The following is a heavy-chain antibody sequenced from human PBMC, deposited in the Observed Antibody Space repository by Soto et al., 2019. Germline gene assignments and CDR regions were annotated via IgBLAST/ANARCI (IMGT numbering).Heavy chain of an antibody. CDR2: IYWDDDK. Sequence: QITLKESGPTRVKPTQTLTLTCSFSGFSLTSRPVGVAWIRQPPGKALEWLAVIYWDDDKRYSPPLNSRLTIAKDTSKNQVVLTMAYMDPVDTATYFCAHGGDMYGNWDQDYLDNWGQGILVTVSS. J-gene: IGHJ4*02. V-gene: IGHV2-5*02. CDR1: GFSLTSRPVG. CDR3: AHGGDMYGNWDQDYLDN. D-gene: IGHD2-8*01.